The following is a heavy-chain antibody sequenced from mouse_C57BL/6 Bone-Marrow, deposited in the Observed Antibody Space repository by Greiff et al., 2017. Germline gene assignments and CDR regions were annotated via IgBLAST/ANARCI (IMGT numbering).Heavy chain of an antibody. V-gene: IGHV3-6*01. Sequence: ESGPGLVKPSQSLSLTCSVTGYSITSGYYWNWIRQFPGNKLEWMGYISYDGSNNYNPSLKNRISITRDTSKNQFFLKLNSVTTEDTATYYCARGKPYYSNYEGYFDVWGTGTTVTVSS. CDR3: ARGKPYYSNYEGYFDV. J-gene: IGHJ1*03. D-gene: IGHD2-5*01. CDR2: ISYDGSN. CDR1: GYSITSGYY.